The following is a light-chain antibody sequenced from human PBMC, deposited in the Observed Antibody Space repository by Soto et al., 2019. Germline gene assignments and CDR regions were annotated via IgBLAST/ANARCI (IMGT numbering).Light chain of an antibody. CDR1: QSVSTS. Sequence: ETVLTQSPATLSLSPGERATLSCRASQSVSTSLVWYQQKRGQAPRLLIYAASSRATGIPARFSGSGSGTDFTLTISSLEPKDFAIYYCQQRSNWPLTFGGGTKVEIK. CDR2: AAS. V-gene: IGKV3-11*01. J-gene: IGKJ4*01. CDR3: QQRSNWPLT.